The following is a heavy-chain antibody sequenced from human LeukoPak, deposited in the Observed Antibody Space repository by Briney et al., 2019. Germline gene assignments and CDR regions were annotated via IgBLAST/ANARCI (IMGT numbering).Heavy chain of an antibody. CDR2: ISSSSSYI. D-gene: IGHD3-10*02. Sequence: GGSLRLSCAASGFTFSSYSMNWVRQAPGKGLEWVSSISSSSSYIYYADSVKGRFTISRDNAKNSLYLQMNSLRAEDTAVYYCANSVRGVIVRGFDYWGQGTLVSVSS. CDR3: ANSVRGVIVRGFDY. J-gene: IGHJ4*02. CDR1: GFTFSSYS. V-gene: IGHV3-21*01.